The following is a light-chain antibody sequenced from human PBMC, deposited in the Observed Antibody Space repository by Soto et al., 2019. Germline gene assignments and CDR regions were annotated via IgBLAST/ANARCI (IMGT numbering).Light chain of an antibody. V-gene: IGKV1-39*01. Sequence: DILMTQSPSSLSASVGDRVTITCRASQSISTYLNWYQQKPGKAPKFLIYAASSLETGVPSRFSGSGSGTDFTLTISSLQPEDFATYYCQQSYSTPWTFGQGTKVDI. CDR1: QSISTY. J-gene: IGKJ1*01. CDR3: QQSYSTPWT. CDR2: AAS.